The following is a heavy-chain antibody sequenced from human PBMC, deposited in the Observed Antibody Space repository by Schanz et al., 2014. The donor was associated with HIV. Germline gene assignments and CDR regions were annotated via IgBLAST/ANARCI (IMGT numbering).Heavy chain of an antibody. V-gene: IGHV3-30*18. CDR2: ISYDGTKK. CDR1: GFTFSNYG. D-gene: IGHD3-22*01. Sequence: QVQLVESGGGVVQPGRSLRLSCEASGFTFSNYGMHWVRQAPGKGLEWVAVISYDGTKKHYADSVKGRFTISRDNSKNTLYLQMTTLRIDDTAVYYCAKPEYDSRGNSQSHFDYWGQGTLVTVSA. J-gene: IGHJ4*02. CDR3: AKPEYDSRGNSQSHFDY.